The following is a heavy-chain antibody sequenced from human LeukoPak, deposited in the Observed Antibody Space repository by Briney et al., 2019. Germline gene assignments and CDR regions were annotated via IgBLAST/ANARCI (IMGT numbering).Heavy chain of an antibody. D-gene: IGHD5-24*01. J-gene: IGHJ1*01. Sequence: ASVKGSCKASGYTFTGYYMHWVRQAPGQGLEWMGWINPNSGGTNYAQKFQGRVTMTRDTSISTAYMELSRLRSDDTAVYYCAREMATRSEYFQHRGQGTLVTVSS. CDR1: GYTFTGYY. V-gene: IGHV1-2*02. CDR3: AREMATRSEYFQH. CDR2: INPNSGGT.